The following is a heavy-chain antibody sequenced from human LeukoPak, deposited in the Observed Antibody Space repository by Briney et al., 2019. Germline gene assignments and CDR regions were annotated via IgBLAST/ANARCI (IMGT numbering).Heavy chain of an antibody. CDR2: IKQDGSKL. Sequence: GGSLRLSCAASGFTLSNYWMSWVRQAPGKGLEWVANIKQDGSKLSYVDSVKGRFTVSRDNAKNSLYLQMNSLRAEDTAVYYCASQLPGVYYYYMDVWGKGTTVTVSS. J-gene: IGHJ6*03. CDR1: GFTLSNYW. D-gene: IGHD2-2*01. CDR3: ASQLPGVYYYYMDV. V-gene: IGHV3-7*01.